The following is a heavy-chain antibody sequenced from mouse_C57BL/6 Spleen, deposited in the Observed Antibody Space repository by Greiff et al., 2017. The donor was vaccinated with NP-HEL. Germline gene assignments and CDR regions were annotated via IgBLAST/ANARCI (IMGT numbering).Heavy chain of an antibody. CDR2: IYPSDSET. J-gene: IGHJ4*01. D-gene: IGHD2-4*01. Sequence: QVQLQQSGAELVRPGSSVKLSCKASGYTFTSYWMDWVKQRPGQGLEWIGNIYPSDSETHYNQKFKDKATLTVDKSSSTAYMQLSSLTSEDSAVYYCASPLYYDYAMDYWGQGTSVTVSS. V-gene: IGHV1-61*01. CDR1: GYTFTSYW. CDR3: ASPLYYDYAMDY.